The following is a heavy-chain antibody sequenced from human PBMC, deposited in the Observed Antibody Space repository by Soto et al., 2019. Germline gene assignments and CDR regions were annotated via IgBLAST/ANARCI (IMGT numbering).Heavy chain of an antibody. V-gene: IGHV4-34*01. D-gene: IGHD6-13*01. Sequence: QVQLQQWGAGLLKPSETLSLTCAVYGGSFSGYYWSWIRQPPGKGLEWIGEINHSGSTNYNPSLRSRVTISVDPSKNQFSLKLSSVTAADTAVYYCTGIAAAGHYYYYGMDVWGQGTTVTVSS. CDR2: INHSGST. CDR1: GGSFSGYY. J-gene: IGHJ6*02. CDR3: TGIAAAGHYYYYGMDV.